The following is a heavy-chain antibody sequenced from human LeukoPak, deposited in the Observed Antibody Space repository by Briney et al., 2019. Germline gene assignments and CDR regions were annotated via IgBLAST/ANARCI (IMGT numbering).Heavy chain of an antibody. Sequence: PGGSLRLSCAASGFTFSSYWMSWVRQAPGKGLEWVANIKQDGSEKYYVDSVKGRFTISRDNAKNSLYLQMNSLRAEDTAVYYCARGGVVTYYYYYYMDVWGKGTTVTVS. CDR1: GFTFSSYW. D-gene: IGHD3-3*01. J-gene: IGHJ6*03. V-gene: IGHV3-7*01. CDR2: IKQDGSEK. CDR3: ARGGVVTYYYYYYMDV.